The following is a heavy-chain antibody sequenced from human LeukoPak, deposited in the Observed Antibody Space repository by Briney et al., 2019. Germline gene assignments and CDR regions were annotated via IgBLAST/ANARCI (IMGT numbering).Heavy chain of an antibody. CDR1: GGSISSGDYY. Sequence: SETLSLTCTVSGGSISSGDYYWSWIRQPPGKGLEWIGYIYYSGSTYYNPSLKSRVTISVDTSKNQFSLKLSSVTAADTAVYYCAREVLGVDTAMVIKTFDIWGQGTMVTVSS. CDR3: AREVLGVDTAMVIKTFDI. D-gene: IGHD5-18*01. J-gene: IGHJ3*02. CDR2: IYYSGST. V-gene: IGHV4-30-4*08.